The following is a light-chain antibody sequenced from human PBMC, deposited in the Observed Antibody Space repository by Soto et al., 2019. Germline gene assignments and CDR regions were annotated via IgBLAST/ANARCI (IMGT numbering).Light chain of an antibody. CDR1: QSISSY. Sequence: DIQMTQSPSSLSASIGDRVTITCRASQSISSYLNWFQQKPGEAPKLLIQAASSLQSGVPSRFSGSGSGTDLTLTINSLQPEDFPVYYSQQSYRGPVTFGQGNKL. CDR3: QQSYRGPVT. V-gene: IGKV1-39*01. CDR2: AAS. J-gene: IGKJ2*01.